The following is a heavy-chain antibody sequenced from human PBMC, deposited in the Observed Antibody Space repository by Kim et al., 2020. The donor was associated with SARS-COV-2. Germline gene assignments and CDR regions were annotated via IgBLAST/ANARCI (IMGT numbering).Heavy chain of an antibody. D-gene: IGHD3-22*01. CDR1: GFTFSSYG. CDR3: ARGTYYYDSSGFGTFGY. CDR2: IWYDGSNK. V-gene: IGHV3-33*01. Sequence: GGSLRLSCAASGFTFSSYGMHWVRQAPGKGLEWVAVIWYDGSNKYYADSVKGRFTISRDNSKNTLYLQMNSLRAEDTAVYYCARGTYYYDSSGFGTFGYWGQGTLVTVSS. J-gene: IGHJ4*02.